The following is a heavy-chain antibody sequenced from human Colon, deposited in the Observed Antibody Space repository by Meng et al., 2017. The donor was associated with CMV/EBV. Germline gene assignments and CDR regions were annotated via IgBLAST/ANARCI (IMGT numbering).Heavy chain of an antibody. CDR2: ISGSGGST. Sequence: GESLKISCAASGFTFSLYGMSWVRQAPGKGLEWVSSISGSGGSTYYADSVKGRLTVSRDNSKNTLYLQMNSLRPEDTAVYYCAKKGSTGWYNFDYWGQGTLVTVSS. CDR1: GFTFSLYG. J-gene: IGHJ4*02. CDR3: AKKGSTGWYNFDY. D-gene: IGHD6-19*01. V-gene: IGHV3-23*01.